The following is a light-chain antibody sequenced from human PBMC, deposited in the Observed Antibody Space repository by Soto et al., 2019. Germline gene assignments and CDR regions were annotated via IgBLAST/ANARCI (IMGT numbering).Light chain of an antibody. CDR1: QSVTSTY. Sequence: EIELTQSPGTLSLSPGERATLSCRASQSVTSTYLGWYQQKPGQAPSLLIYGASSRATGIPDRFSGSGSGTDVTLTISRLEPEDFAVYYCQQYVSPPITFGQGTRLEIK. V-gene: IGKV3-20*01. CDR3: QQYVSPPIT. CDR2: GAS. J-gene: IGKJ5*01.